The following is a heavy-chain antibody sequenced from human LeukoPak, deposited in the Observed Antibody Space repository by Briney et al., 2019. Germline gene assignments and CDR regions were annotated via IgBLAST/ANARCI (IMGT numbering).Heavy chain of an antibody. V-gene: IGHV4-34*01. J-gene: IGHJ4*02. CDR3: ARGGHYGAGSYYNY. CDR2: INHSGST. D-gene: IGHD3-10*01. Sequence: SETLSLTCAVYGRSLSGYYWSWLRHPPGKGLEWIGEINHSGSTNYNPSLKSRVTISVDTSKHQFSLKLSSVTAADTAVYYCARGGHYGAGSYYNYWGQGTLVTVSS. CDR1: GRSLSGYY.